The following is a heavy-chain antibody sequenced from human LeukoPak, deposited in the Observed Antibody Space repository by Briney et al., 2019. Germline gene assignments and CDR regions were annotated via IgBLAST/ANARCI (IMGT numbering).Heavy chain of an antibody. CDR1: GFTFSSYG. CDR2: IWYDGSNK. D-gene: IGHD2-2*01. V-gene: IGHV3-33*06. J-gene: IGHJ4*02. CDR3: AKDGKELVVPAAIDY. Sequence: AGSLRLSCAASGFTFSSYGMHWVRQAPGKGLEWVAVIWYDGSNKYYADSVKGRFTISRDNSKNTLYLQMNSLRAEDTAVYYCAKDGKELVVPAAIDYWGQGTLVTVSS.